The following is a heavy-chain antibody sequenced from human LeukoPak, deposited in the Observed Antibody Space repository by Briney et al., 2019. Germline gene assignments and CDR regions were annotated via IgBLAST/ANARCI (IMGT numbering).Heavy chain of an antibody. D-gene: IGHD2-2*01. CDR1: AYTSPNYG. Sequence: ASVKVSCKTSAYTSPNYGITWVRQAAGRGLEWMGWISTYNGNTQYAQKFQGRVTMTTDTPTKTVYMELRSLRSNDTAVYYCALPAKGAYFYYYMEVWGKGTTVTVSS. J-gene: IGHJ6*03. CDR2: ISTYNGNT. V-gene: IGHV1-18*01. CDR3: ALPAKGAYFYYYMEV.